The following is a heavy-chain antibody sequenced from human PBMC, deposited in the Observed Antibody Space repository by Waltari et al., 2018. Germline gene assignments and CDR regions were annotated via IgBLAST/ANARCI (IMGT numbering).Heavy chain of an antibody. V-gene: IGHV4-39*07. Sequence: QLQLQESGPGLVKPSETLSLTCTVSGGSISSSSYYWGWIRQPTGKGLEWIGSIYYSGSTYYNPSLKSRVTISVDTSKNQFSLKLSSVTAADTAVYYCARDRGPRGAMDDYWGQGTLVTVSS. CDR1: GGSISSSSYY. D-gene: IGHD5-12*01. J-gene: IGHJ4*02. CDR3: ARDRGPRGAMDDY. CDR2: IYYSGST.